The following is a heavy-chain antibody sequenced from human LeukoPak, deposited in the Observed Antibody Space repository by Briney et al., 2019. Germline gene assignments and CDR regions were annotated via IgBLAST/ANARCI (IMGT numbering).Heavy chain of an antibody. V-gene: IGHV3-23*01. CDR2: ISGSGGST. Sequence: GGSLRLSCAAYGFTFSSYAMSLVRQAPGKGLEWVSAISGSGGSTYYADSVKGRFTISRDNSKNTLYLQMNSLRAEDTAVYYCAKVPRVVVPVDYWGQGTLVTVSS. CDR1: GFTFSSYA. CDR3: AKVPRVVVPVDY. D-gene: IGHD2-2*01. J-gene: IGHJ4*02.